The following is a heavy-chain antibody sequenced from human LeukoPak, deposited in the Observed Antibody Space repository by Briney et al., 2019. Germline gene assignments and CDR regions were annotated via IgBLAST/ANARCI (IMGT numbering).Heavy chain of an antibody. CDR1: GYTFTSYG. D-gene: IGHD6-13*01. Sequence: ASVKVSCKASGYTFTSYGISWVRQAPGQGLEWMGWISAYNGNTNYAQKLQGRVTMTTDTSTSTAYMELRSLRSDDTAVYYCARGPLGYSSSCWFDPWGQGTLVTVSS. CDR2: ISAYNGNT. J-gene: IGHJ5*02. CDR3: ARGPLGYSSSCWFDP. V-gene: IGHV1-18*01.